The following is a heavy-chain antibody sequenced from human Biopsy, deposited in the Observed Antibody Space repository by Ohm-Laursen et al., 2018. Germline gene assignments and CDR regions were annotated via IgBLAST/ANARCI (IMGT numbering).Heavy chain of an antibody. CDR2: INSVGTI. J-gene: IGHJ4*02. CDR1: GFIFSDYY. Sequence: SLRLSCSASGFIFSDYYMSWIRQAPGKGLEWVSNINSVGTIYYADSVRGRFTISRDNAKNSLYLQMNSLRVEDTAVYYCARDERWGQGTLVTVSS. D-gene: IGHD5-24*01. V-gene: IGHV3-11*01. CDR3: ARDER.